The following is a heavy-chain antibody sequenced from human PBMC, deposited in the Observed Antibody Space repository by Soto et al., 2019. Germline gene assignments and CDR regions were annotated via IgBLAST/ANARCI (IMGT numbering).Heavy chain of an antibody. J-gene: IGHJ4*02. CDR3: ARSDMHTGGWYKGRFDH. D-gene: IGHD6-19*01. V-gene: IGHV4-4*02. CDR1: GGSISSENW. CDR2: IYHNGNA. Sequence: QVQLQESGPGLVKPSGTLSLTCAVSGGSISSENWWRWVRQPPGKGLEWIGEIYHNGNANYKPSLKSRVRKSADKSKNHFSLKLTSVTAADTAVYYCARSDMHTGGWYKGRFDHWGKGTLVTVSS.